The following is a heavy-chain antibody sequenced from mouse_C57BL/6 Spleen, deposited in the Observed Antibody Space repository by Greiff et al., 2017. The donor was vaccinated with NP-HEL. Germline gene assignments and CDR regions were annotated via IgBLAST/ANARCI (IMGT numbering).Heavy chain of an antibody. CDR3: ARDESTVVATRYFDV. J-gene: IGHJ1*03. D-gene: IGHD1-1*01. CDR1: GYSITSGYY. Sequence: EVKLQESGPGLVKPSQSLSLTCSVTGYSITSGYYWNWIRQFPGNKLEWMGYISYDGSNNYNPSLKNRISITRDTSKNQFCLKLNSVTTEDTATYYCARDESTVVATRYFDVWGTGTTVTVSS. V-gene: IGHV3-6*01. CDR2: ISYDGSN.